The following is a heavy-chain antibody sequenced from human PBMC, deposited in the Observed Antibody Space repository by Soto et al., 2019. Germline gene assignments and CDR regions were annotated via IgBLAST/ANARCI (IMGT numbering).Heavy chain of an antibody. J-gene: IGHJ4*02. CDR3: ARDSTDSGSYPLYYFDY. CDR2: IIPIFGTA. CDR1: GGTFSSYA. V-gene: IGHV1-69*13. D-gene: IGHD1-26*01. Sequence: SVKVSCKASGGTFSSYAISWVRQAPGQGLEWMGGIIPIFGTANYAQKFQGRVTITADESTSTAYMELSSLRSEDTAVYYCARDSTDSGSYPLYYFDYWGQGTLVTVSS.